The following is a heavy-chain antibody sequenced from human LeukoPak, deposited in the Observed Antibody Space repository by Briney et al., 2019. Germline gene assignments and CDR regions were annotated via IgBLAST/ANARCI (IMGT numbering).Heavy chain of an antibody. Sequence: SETLSLTCTVSGGSISSYYWSWIRQPPGKGLEWIGYIYYSGSTNYNPSLKGRVTISVDTSKNQFSLKLSSVTAADTAVYYCARDRTSGYYTYYFDYWGQGTLVTVSS. CDR2: IYYSGST. CDR3: ARDRTSGYYTYYFDY. J-gene: IGHJ4*02. D-gene: IGHD3-3*01. CDR1: GGSISSYY. V-gene: IGHV4-59*12.